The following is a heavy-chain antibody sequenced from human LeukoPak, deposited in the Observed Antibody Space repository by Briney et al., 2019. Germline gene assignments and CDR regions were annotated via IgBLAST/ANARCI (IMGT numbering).Heavy chain of an antibody. D-gene: IGHD3-22*01. Sequence: SETLSLTCTVPGGSISSYYWSWIRQPPGKGLEWIGYIYYSGSTNYNPSLKSRVTISVDTSKNQFSLKLSSVTAADTAVYYCAGQRLYYYDSSGYPVDPWGQGTLVTVSS. CDR1: GGSISSYY. J-gene: IGHJ5*02. CDR3: AGQRLYYYDSSGYPVDP. CDR2: IYYSGST. V-gene: IGHV4-59*08.